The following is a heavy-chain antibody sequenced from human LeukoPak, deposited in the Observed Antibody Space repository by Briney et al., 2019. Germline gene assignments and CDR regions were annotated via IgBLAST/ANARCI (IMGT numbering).Heavy chain of an antibody. Sequence: GGSLRLSCAASGFTFSSYWMTWVRQAPGKGLEWVANIKEDEGEIYYVDSVKGRFTISRDNAENSLYLQMNSLRAEDSAVYYCARDAWWDYSNYFDYWGQGTLVTVSS. D-gene: IGHD4-11*01. J-gene: IGHJ4*02. CDR1: GFTFSSYW. V-gene: IGHV3-7*01. CDR3: ARDAWWDYSNYFDY. CDR2: IKEDEGEI.